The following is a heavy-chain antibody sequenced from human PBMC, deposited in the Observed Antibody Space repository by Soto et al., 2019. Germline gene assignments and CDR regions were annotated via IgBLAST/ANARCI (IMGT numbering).Heavy chain of an antibody. CDR3: AKEGLAAGDGWYDPLTYGMDV. CDR2: ISYDGSNK. D-gene: IGHD6-13*01. CDR1: GFTFSSYG. Sequence: HPGGSLRLSCAASGFTFSSYGMHWVRQAPGKGLEWVAVISYDGSNKYYADSVKGRFTISRDNSKNTLYLQMNSLRAEDTAVYYCAKEGLAAGDGWYDPLTYGMDVWGQGTTVTVSS. J-gene: IGHJ6*02. V-gene: IGHV3-30*18.